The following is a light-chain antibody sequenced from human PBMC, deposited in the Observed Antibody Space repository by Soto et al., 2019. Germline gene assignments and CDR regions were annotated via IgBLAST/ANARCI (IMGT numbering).Light chain of an antibody. V-gene: IGLV1-44*01. CDR1: SSNIGTNT. J-gene: IGLJ2*01. Sequence: QSVLTQPPSASGTPGQRVTVSCSGSSSNIGTNTVNWYQQFPGTAPKLLIYSNNQRPSGVPDRFSGSKSGTSASLAISGLQAEDEADYYCAAWDDSLNGVVFGGGTKLTAL. CDR3: AAWDDSLNGVV. CDR2: SNN.